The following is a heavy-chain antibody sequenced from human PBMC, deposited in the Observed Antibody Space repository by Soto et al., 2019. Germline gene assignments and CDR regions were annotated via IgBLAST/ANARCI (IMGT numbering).Heavy chain of an antibody. V-gene: IGHV1-69*01. D-gene: IGHD5-18*01. CDR2: IIPVFETA. CDR1: GGTFSSYA. Sequence: QVQLVQSGAEVKKPGSSVKVSCKASGGTFSSYAINWVRQAPGQGLEWMGGIIPVFETANYAQNFQGRVPITADESTCTAYMELSSVRSEDTAVYYCARDTVGVEPGMVVDYYYGMDVWGQGTTVTVSS. J-gene: IGHJ6*02. CDR3: ARDTVGVEPGMVVDYYYGMDV.